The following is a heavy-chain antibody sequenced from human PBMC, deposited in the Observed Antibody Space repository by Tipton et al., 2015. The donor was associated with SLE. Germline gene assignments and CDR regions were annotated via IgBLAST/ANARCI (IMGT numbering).Heavy chain of an antibody. CDR1: GGSISSHY. CDR2: INHSGST. CDR3: ARVGGDGDY. V-gene: IGHV4-34*01. J-gene: IGHJ4*02. D-gene: IGHD4-17*01. Sequence: TLSLTCTVSGGSISSHYWSWIRQPPGKGLEWIGEINHSGSTNYNPSLKSRVTISVDTSKNQFSLKLSSVTAADTAVYYCARVGGDGDYWGQGTLVTVSS.